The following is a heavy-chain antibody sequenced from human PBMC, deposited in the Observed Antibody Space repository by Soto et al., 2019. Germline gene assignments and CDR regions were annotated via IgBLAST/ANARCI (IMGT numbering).Heavy chain of an antibody. J-gene: IGHJ4*02. CDR2: IYYRGST. CDR3: ARGGPGYGDRIFEY. Sequence: SETLSLTCAVYGGSFSGYYWSWIRQPPGKGLEWIGFIYYRGSTNYNPSLKSRVTISVDTSKNQFFLKLTSVTPADTAVYYCARGGPGYGDRIFEYWGQGTLVTVSS. V-gene: IGHV4-59*01. D-gene: IGHD4-17*01. CDR1: GGSFSGYY.